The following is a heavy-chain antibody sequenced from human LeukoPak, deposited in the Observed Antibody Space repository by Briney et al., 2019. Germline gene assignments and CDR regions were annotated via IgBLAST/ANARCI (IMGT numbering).Heavy chain of an antibody. CDR2: IYYSGST. J-gene: IGHJ6*02. CDR1: GGSINSYY. D-gene: IGHD1-14*01. CDR3: AAIGGGGEPSDYYYYGMDV. Sequence: PSETLSLTCTVSGGSINSYYWSWIRQPPGKGLEWIGYIYYSGSTNYNPSLKSRVTISVDTSKNQFSLKLSSVTAADTAVYYCAAIGGGGEPSDYYYYGMDVWGQGTTVTVSS. V-gene: IGHV4-59*08.